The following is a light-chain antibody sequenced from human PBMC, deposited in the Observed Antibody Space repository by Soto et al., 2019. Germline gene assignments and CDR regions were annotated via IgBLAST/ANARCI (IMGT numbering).Light chain of an antibody. CDR2: GAS. V-gene: IGKV3-15*01. Sequence: EIVMAQAPATLCVSSGERATPSCRASQSISRNLAWYQQIPGQAPRLLIYGASTRATDIPARFSGSGSGTEFTLTISSLQSEDFAVYHCQQYNDWPKTCGHGTTGDIK. CDR3: QQYNDWPKT. CDR1: QSISRN. J-gene: IGKJ1*01.